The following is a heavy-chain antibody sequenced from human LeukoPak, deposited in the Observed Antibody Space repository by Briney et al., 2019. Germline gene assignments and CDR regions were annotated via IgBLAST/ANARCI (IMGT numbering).Heavy chain of an antibody. CDR3: AADRRGYCDGDCFSA. CDR2: IVVGSGNT. CDR1: GFTFTSSA. D-gene: IGHD2-21*02. V-gene: IGHV1-58*02. Sequence: SVKVSCKASGFTFTSSAMQWVRQARGQRLEWIGWIVVGSGNTNYARKFQERVTITRDMSTSTAYMALSSLRAEDTAVYYCAADRRGYCDGDCFSAWGQGTLVTVSS. J-gene: IGHJ5*02.